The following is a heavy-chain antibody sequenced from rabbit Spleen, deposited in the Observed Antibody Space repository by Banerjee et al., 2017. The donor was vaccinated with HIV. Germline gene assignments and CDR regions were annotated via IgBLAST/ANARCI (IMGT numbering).Heavy chain of an antibody. CDR1: GFTISSSYY. CDR3: ARSAYISSSGYYGL. CDR2: IYAGSSGGT. Sequence: QEQLEESGGDLVKPEGSLTLTCTASGFTISSSYYMCWVRQAPGKGLEWIACIYAGSSGGTYYASWAKGRFTISKTSSTTVTLQMTGLTAADTATYFCARSAYISSSGYYGLWGQGTLVTVS. J-gene: IGHJ4*01. D-gene: IGHD1-1*01. V-gene: IGHV1S45*01.